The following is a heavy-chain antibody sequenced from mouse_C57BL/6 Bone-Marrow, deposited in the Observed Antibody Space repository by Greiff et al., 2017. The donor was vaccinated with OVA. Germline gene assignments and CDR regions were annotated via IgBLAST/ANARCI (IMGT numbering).Heavy chain of an antibody. D-gene: IGHD1-1*01. J-gene: IGHJ2*01. Sequence: EVKLVESGAELVRPGASVKLSCTASGFNIKDDYMHWVKQRPEQGLEWIGWIDPENGDTEYASKFQGKATITVDTSSNTAYLQLSSLTSEDTAVYYCTTEAVVFPFDYWGQGTTLTVSS. CDR3: TTEAVVFPFDY. V-gene: IGHV14-4*01. CDR2: IDPENGDT. CDR1: GFNIKDDY.